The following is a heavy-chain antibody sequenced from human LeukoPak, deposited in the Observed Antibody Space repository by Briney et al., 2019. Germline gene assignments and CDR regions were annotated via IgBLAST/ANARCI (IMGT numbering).Heavy chain of an antibody. Sequence: PGGSLRLSCVASGFTFSSSWMHWVRKAPGKGLVWVSRINTDGKTTTYADSVKGRFTISRDNTKNTLYLQMNSLNAEDTTLYYCARDYPPYWGQGTLVTVSA. CDR3: ARDYPPY. V-gene: IGHV3-74*01. J-gene: IGHJ4*02. CDR2: INTDGKTT. CDR1: GFTFSSSW.